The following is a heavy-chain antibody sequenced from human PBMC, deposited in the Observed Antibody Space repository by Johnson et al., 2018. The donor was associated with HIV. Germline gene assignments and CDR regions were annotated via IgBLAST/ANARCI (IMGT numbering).Heavy chain of an antibody. CDR2: IYTGSDST. J-gene: IGHJ3*02. V-gene: IGHV3-66*01. CDR3: ARDRAHYYDSSGYYESGAFDI. Sequence: VQLVESGGGLVQPGGSLRLSCAVSGYSVTGYNMNWVRQAPVKGLEWVSVIYTGSDSTSYTDSVKDRFTISRDNSKNTLYLQMNSLRAEDTAVYYCARDRAHYYDSSGYYESGAFDIWGQGTMVTVSS. CDR1: GYSVTGYN. D-gene: IGHD3-22*01.